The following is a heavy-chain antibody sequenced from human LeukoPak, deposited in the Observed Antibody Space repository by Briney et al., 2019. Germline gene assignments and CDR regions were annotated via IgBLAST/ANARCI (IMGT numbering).Heavy chain of an antibody. D-gene: IGHD3-22*01. CDR1: GFTFSSYG. J-gene: IGHJ5*02. CDR2: ISYDGSNK. CDR3: AKEGYYDSSGYYYVGWFDP. V-gene: IGHV3-30*18. Sequence: PGGSLRLSCAASGFTFSSYGMHWVRQAPGKGLEWVAVISYDGSNKYYADSVKGRFTISRDNSKNTLYLQMNSLRAEDTAVYYCAKEGYYDSSGYYYVGWFDPWGQGTLVTVSS.